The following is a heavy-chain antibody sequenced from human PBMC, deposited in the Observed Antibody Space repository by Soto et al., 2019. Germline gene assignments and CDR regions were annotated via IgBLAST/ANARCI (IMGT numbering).Heavy chain of an antibody. V-gene: IGHV1-69*04. CDR3: ARDEYSRSSGYYGMDV. CDR2: IIPILGIA. Sequence: VASVKVSFKASGGTFSSYTISWVRQAPGQGLEWMGRIIPILGIANYAQKFQGRVTITADKSTSTAYMELSSLRSEDTAVYYCARDEYSRSSGYYGMDVWGQGTTVTVS. J-gene: IGHJ6*02. CDR1: GGTFSSYT. D-gene: IGHD6-6*01.